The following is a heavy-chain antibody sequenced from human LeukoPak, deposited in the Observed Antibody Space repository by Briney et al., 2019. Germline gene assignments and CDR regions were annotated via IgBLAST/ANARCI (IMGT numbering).Heavy chain of an antibody. CDR1: GGSISSYY. Sequence: SETLSLTCTVSGGSISSYYWSWIRQPAGKGLEWIGRIYTSGSTNYNPSLKSRVTMSVDTSKNQFSLKLSSVTAADTAVYYCAREGYYDILPGHPGIDPWGQGTLVTVSS. V-gene: IGHV4-4*07. CDR2: IYTSGST. J-gene: IGHJ5*02. D-gene: IGHD3-9*01. CDR3: AREGYYDILPGHPGIDP.